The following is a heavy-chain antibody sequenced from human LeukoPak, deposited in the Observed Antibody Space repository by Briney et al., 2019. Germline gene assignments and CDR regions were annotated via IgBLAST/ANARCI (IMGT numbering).Heavy chain of an antibody. D-gene: IGHD5-24*01. J-gene: IGHJ4*02. Sequence: GGSLRLSCAASGFTFSSYAMYWVRQAPGKGLEWVAVISYDGSNKYYADSVKGRFTISRDNSKNTLFLQMNSLRPEETAVYYCARGAWRWEMATTQFDYWGQGTLVTVSS. CDR2: ISYDGSNK. CDR1: GFTFSSYA. V-gene: IGHV3-30*04. CDR3: ARGAWRWEMATTQFDY.